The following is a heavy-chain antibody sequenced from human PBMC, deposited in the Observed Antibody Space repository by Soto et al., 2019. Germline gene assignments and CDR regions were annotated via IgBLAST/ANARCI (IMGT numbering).Heavy chain of an antibody. D-gene: IGHD3-3*01. CDR1: GFTFSDYY. CDR2: ISSSGSTI. Sequence: QVQLVESGGGLVKPGGSLRLSCAASGFTFSDYYMSWIRQAPGKGLEWVSYISSSGSTIYYADSVKGRFTISRDNAKNSLYLQMNILRAEDTAVYYCARDPSHYDFWSGYYFHYYYYMDVWGKGTTVTVSS. CDR3: ARDPSHYDFWSGYYFHYYYYMDV. J-gene: IGHJ6*03. V-gene: IGHV3-11*01.